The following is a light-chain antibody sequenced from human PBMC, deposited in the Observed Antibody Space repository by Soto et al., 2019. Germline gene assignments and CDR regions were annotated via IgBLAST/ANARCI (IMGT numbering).Light chain of an antibody. CDR1: QSVSSY. V-gene: IGKV3-11*01. CDR2: DAS. J-gene: IGKJ5*01. Sequence: EIVLTQSPATLSVSPGERATLSCRGSQSVSSYLAWYQQKPGQAPRLLIYDASNRATGIPARFSGSGSGTDFTPTISSLEPEDFAVYYCQQSSNWPSITCGQGTRLEIK. CDR3: QQSSNWPSIT.